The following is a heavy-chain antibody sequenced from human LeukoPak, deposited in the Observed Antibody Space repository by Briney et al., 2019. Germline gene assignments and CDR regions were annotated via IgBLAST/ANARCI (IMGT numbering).Heavy chain of an antibody. CDR2: IYSSGGT. CDR1: GVSISSYY. V-gene: IGHV4-4*07. D-gene: IGHD2-15*01. Sequence: SETLSLTCTVSGVSISSYYRSWIRQPAGKGLEWIGRIYSSGGTNYNPSLKSRVTVSVDTSKNQFSLKLSSVTAADTAVYYCARLGYCSGGSCYSNYYYYMDVWGKGTSVTVSS. J-gene: IGHJ6*03. CDR3: ARLGYCSGGSCYSNYYYYMDV.